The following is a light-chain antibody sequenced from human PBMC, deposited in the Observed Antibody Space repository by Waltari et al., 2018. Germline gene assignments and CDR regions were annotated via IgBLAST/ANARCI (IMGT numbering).Light chain of an antibody. CDR1: QNIGRY. V-gene: IGKV3-20*01. CDR3: QNHERLPAT. Sequence: EIVLTQSPGTLSLSPGERATLSCRASQNIGRYLVWYQQKPGQAPRLLSYEASRRATGITDRFSGSGSGTDFSLTISRLEPEDFAVYYCQNHERLPATFGQGTKVEIK. CDR2: EAS. J-gene: IGKJ1*01.